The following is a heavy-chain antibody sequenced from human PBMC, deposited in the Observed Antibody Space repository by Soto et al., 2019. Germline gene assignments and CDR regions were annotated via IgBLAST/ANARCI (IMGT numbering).Heavy chain of an antibody. Sequence: GGSLRLSCAASGFTFSSYAMHWVRQAPGKGLEWVAVISYDGSNKYYADSVKGRFTISRDNSKNTLYLQMNSLRAEDTAVYYCAREGMYYYDSSGYFVWGQGTLVTVSS. CDR2: ISYDGSNK. V-gene: IGHV3-30-3*01. J-gene: IGHJ4*02. CDR1: GFTFSSYA. D-gene: IGHD3-22*01. CDR3: AREGMYYYDSSGYFV.